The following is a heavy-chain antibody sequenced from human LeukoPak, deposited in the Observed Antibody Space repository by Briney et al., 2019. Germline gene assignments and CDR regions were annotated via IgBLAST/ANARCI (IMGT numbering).Heavy chain of an antibody. CDR1: GGSISSYY. Sequence: PSDTLSLTCTVSGGSISSYYWSWIRQPAGKGLEWIGRIYTSGSTNYNPSPKSRVTMSVDTSKNQFSLKLSSVTAADTAVYYCARVGFLTVTLRNYYYMDVWGKGTTVTVSS. D-gene: IGHD4-17*01. CDR3: ARVGFLTVTLRNYYYMDV. CDR2: IYTSGST. V-gene: IGHV4-4*07. J-gene: IGHJ6*03.